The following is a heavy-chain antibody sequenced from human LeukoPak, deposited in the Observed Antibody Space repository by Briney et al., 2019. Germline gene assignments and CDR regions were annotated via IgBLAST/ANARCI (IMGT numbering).Heavy chain of an antibody. Sequence: GGSLRLSCAASGFTFSSYPMHWVRQTPGKGLEWVAILSSDGVNKRYADSVQGRFTISRDNSKNTLYLQMNSLRAEDTAVYYCAKDASMITGNFDYWGQGTLVTVSS. V-gene: IGHV3-30-3*01. J-gene: IGHJ4*02. D-gene: IGHD3-16*01. CDR3: AKDASMITGNFDY. CDR2: LSSDGVNK. CDR1: GFTFSSYP.